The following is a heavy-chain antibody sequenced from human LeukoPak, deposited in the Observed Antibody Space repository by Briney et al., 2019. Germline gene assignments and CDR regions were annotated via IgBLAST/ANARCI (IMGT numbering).Heavy chain of an antibody. CDR3: ARPYCSGGSCYFYYYGMDV. V-gene: IGHV3-21*01. J-gene: IGHJ6*02. D-gene: IGHD2-15*01. CDR1: GFTFSMYA. CDR2: ISSSSSYI. Sequence: GGSLRLSCTASGFTFSMYAMGWVRQAPGKGLEWVSSISSSSSYIYYADSVKGRFTISRDNAKNSLYLQMNSLRAEDTAVYYCARPYCSGGSCYFYYYGMDVWGQGTTVTVSS.